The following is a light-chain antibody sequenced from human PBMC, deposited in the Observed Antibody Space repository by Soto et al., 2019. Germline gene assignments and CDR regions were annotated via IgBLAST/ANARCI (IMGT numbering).Light chain of an antibody. J-gene: IGKJ5*01. Sequence: EIVLTQSPATLSVSPGERATLSCRASQSVSSYLAWYQQKPGQAPRLLIFDTSNRATGIPARFSGSGSGTDFTLTISGLEPEDFAVYYCQQRTNRPPITFGQGTRLEIK. CDR2: DTS. CDR3: QQRTNRPPIT. V-gene: IGKV3-11*01. CDR1: QSVSSY.